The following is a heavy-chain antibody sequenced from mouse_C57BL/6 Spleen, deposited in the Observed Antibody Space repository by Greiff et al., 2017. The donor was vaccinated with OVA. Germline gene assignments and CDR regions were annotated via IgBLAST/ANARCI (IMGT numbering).Heavy chain of an antibody. CDR3: ARAGSYVDYAMDY. CDR2: TFYSGIT. D-gene: IGHD1-1*02. CDR1: GFSINSDCY. V-gene: IGHV3-3*01. Sequence: VQLQQSGPSLVRPSQTLSLTCTVTGFSINSDCYWIWIRQFPGNKLEYIGYTFYSGITYYNPSLESRTYITRDTSKNQFSLKLSSVTTEDTATYDCARAGSYVDYAMDYWGQGTSVTVSS. J-gene: IGHJ4*01.